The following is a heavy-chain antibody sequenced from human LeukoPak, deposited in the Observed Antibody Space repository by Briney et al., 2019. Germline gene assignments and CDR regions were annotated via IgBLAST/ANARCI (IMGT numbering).Heavy chain of an antibody. Sequence: ASVKVSCKASGGTFSSYAISWVRQAPGQGLEWMGRIIPILGIANYAQKFQGRVTITADKSTSTAYMELSSLRSEDTAVYYCARVPMILITMVRGANLDYWGQGTLVTVSS. J-gene: IGHJ4*02. CDR2: IIPILGIA. D-gene: IGHD3-10*01. V-gene: IGHV1-69*04. CDR3: ARVPMILITMVRGANLDY. CDR1: GGTFSSYA.